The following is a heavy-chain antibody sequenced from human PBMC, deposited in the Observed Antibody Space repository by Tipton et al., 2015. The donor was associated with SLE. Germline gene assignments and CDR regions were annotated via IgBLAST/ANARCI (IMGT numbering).Heavy chain of an antibody. D-gene: IGHD3-3*01. V-gene: IGHV1-18*04. CDR1: GYTFTGYY. J-gene: IGHJ4*02. CDR3: ARESTIFGVVIDY. Sequence: QVQLVQYGVEVKKTGASVKVSCKASGYTFTGYYMHWVRQAPGQGLEWMAWISAYKGDTNYAQNPQGRVTVTTDTSTSTAYMELRSLRSDDTAVYYCARESTIFGVVIDYWGQGTLVTVSS. CDR2: ISAYKGDT.